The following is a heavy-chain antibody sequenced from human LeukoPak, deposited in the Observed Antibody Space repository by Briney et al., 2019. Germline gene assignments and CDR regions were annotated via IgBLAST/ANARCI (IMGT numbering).Heavy chain of an antibody. CDR1: GFTFSNYW. CDR3: AREKVVFGTSAPLDY. CDR2: IKQDGSEK. J-gene: IGHJ4*02. Sequence: GGSLRLSCAASGFTFSNYWMNWVRQAPGKGLEWVANIKQDGSEKYYVDSVKGRFTISRDNAKNSLYLQMNSLRAEDTAVYYCAREKVVFGTSAPLDYWGQGTLVTVSS. V-gene: IGHV3-7*01. D-gene: IGHD2-2*01.